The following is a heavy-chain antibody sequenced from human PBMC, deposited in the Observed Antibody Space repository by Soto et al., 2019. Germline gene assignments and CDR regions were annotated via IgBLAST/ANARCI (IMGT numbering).Heavy chain of an antibody. Sequence: QVQLQESGPGLLKPSETLSLTCTVSGDSISSNNYYWSWIRQPPGKGLEWIAYINYSGSTNYNPSLKSRVTISVDTSKDQLALKLNSVTAADTAVYYCARQESGYARSHDYWGQAILVTVSS. D-gene: IGHD5-12*01. CDR1: GDSISSNNYY. CDR2: INYSGST. CDR3: ARQESGYARSHDY. J-gene: IGHJ4*02. V-gene: IGHV4-61*01.